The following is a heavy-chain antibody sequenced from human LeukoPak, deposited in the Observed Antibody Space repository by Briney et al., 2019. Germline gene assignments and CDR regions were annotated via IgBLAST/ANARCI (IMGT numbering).Heavy chain of an antibody. CDR2: INPHSGST. CDR1: GYSFTGYF. Sequence: ASVKVSCKASGYSFTGYFIFWMRQAPGQGLEWLGWINPHSGSTNYAPKFQGRVTSTRDTSINTVYLEVTSLRPDDTAIYYCARRGLAASSDSWGQGTLVTVSS. V-gene: IGHV1-2*02. CDR3: ARRGLAASSDS. J-gene: IGHJ4*02. D-gene: IGHD2-15*01.